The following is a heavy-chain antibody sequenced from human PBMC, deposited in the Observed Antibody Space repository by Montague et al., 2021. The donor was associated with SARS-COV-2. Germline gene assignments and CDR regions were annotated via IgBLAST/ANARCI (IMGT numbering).Heavy chain of an antibody. V-gene: IGHV4-39*01. CDR3: ARHRDNLGSLNWFAP. CDR1: AGAIRDTDYV. CDR2: IYYSGTT. J-gene: IGHJ5*02. Sequence: SETLSLTCSVSAGAIRDTDYVWGWIRQPPGKGLEWIGSIYYSGTTHHXXXLKSRVTISVDTSKNQFSLKLSSVTAADTAVYFCARHRDNLGSLNWFAPWGQGTLVTVSS. D-gene: IGHD3-16*01.